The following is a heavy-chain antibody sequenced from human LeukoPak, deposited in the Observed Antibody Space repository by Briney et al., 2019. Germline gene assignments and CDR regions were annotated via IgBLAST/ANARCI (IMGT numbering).Heavy chain of an antibody. D-gene: IGHD6-6*01. CDR2: INPNSGGT. CDR3: ARSSPSPSMDY. Sequence: ASVKVSCKASGGTSSNYAISWVRQAPGQGLEWMGWINPNSGGTNYAQKFQGRVTMTRDTSISTAYMELSRLRSDNTAVYYCARSSPSPSMDYWGQGTLVTVSS. V-gene: IGHV1-2*02. J-gene: IGHJ4*02. CDR1: GGTSSNYA.